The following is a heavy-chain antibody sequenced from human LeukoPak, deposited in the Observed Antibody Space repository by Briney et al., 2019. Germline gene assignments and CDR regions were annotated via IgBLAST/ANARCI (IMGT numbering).Heavy chain of an antibody. V-gene: IGHV3-30*02. J-gene: IGHJ4*02. CDR2: IRFDGSRT. CDR3: AKPSGNCVDY. D-gene: IGHD1-26*01. CDR1: GFTVSSNE. Sequence: GGSLRLSCAASGFTVSSNEMSWVRQAPGKGLEWVAFIRFDGSRTDYADSVKGRFTISRDNSKNTLFLQLNSLRPDDTGVYFCAKPSGNCVDYWGQGTLVTVSS.